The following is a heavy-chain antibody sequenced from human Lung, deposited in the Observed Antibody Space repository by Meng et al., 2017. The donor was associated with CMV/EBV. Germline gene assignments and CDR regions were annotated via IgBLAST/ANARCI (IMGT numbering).Heavy chain of an antibody. CDR3: ARSKVGPSSGRFLGMDL. V-gene: IGHV1-69*05. CDR2: MIPVYGTA. D-gene: IGHD1-26*01. J-gene: IGHJ6*02. Sequence: SVXVSXKASGGTFSTQFISWVRQAPGQGLEWMGGMIPVYGTADYAPKFQGRVTISTTESRSAVYMDVYRLRSEDTAVYFCARSKVGPSSGRFLGMDLCGQGTTVTVSS. CDR1: GGTFSTQF.